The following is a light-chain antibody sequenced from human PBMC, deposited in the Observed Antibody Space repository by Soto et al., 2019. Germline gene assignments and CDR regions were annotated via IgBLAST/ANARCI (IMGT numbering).Light chain of an antibody. J-gene: IGKJ3*01. V-gene: IGKV1-39*01. CDR2: AAS. CDR3: QQSYSSPFT. Sequence: DIQMTQSPSSLSASVGDRVTITCRASQTISSYLTWYQHKPGKAPELLIFAASSLQSGVPSRFSASGSGTDFTLTISSLQPEDFATYSCQQSYSSPFTFGPGTKVDVK. CDR1: QTISSY.